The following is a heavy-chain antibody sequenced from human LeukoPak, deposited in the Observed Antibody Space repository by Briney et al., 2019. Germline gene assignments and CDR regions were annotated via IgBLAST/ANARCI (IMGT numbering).Heavy chain of an antibody. CDR1: GFTFSDYY. Sequence: GGSLRLSCAASGFTFSDYYMSWIRQAPGKGLEWVSYISSSGSTIYYADSVKGRFTISRDNSKNTLYLQMNSLRAEDTAVYYCAKLGLTVAYGVDYWGQGTLVTVSS. CDR3: AKLGLTVAYGVDY. J-gene: IGHJ4*02. CDR2: ISSSGSTI. V-gene: IGHV3-11*01. D-gene: IGHD7-27*01.